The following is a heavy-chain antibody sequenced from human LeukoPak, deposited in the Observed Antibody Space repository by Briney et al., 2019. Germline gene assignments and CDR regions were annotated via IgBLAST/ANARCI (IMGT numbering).Heavy chain of an antibody. J-gene: IGHJ3*02. CDR3: ARIRVNAFDI. Sequence: SETLSLTCTVSGGSVSGYYWSWIRQPPGKGLEWIGYIYYSGTTNYNPSLKSRVTMSVDTSKNQFSLKLSSVTAADTAVYYCARIRVNAFDIWGQGIMVTVSS. D-gene: IGHD3-10*01. V-gene: IGHV4-59*02. CDR2: IYYSGTT. CDR1: GGSVSGYY.